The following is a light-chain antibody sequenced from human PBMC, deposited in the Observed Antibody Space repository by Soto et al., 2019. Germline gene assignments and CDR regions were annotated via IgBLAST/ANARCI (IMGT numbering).Light chain of an antibody. J-gene: IGKJ1*01. CDR2: GAS. Sequence: DIQLTQSPSSLTASVGDRVTINCRASQTIRAYLNWYQQKPGMAPQLLIYGASTVQSGVPSRFSGSGSGTDFTLTISSLQPEDFATYYCQQTFSTLPWTFGPGTKVESK. V-gene: IGKV1-39*01. CDR1: QTIRAY. CDR3: QQTFSTLPWT.